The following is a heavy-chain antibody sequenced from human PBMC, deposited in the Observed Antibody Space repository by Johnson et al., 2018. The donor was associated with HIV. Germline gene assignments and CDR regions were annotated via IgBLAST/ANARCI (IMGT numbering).Heavy chain of an antibody. V-gene: IGHV3-23*04. CDR3: ARDRGAGSSGAFDI. CDR1: GFTFTYYA. J-gene: IGHJ3*02. CDR2: ISGSGGST. Sequence: VQLVESGGGLVQPGGSLRLSCVVSGFTFTYYAMSWVRQAPGKGLEWVSGISGSGGSTYYADSVKGRFTISRDNSKNTLYLQMNSLRAEDTAVYYCARDRGAGSSGAFDIWGQGTMVTVSS. D-gene: IGHD6-6*01.